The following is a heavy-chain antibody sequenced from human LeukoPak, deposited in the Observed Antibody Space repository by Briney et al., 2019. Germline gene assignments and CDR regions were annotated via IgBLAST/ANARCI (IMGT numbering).Heavy chain of an antibody. D-gene: IGHD6-13*01. CDR3: ARGYYSGSRFDS. CDR1: GFPFSNYW. CDR2: VNSDGSTT. J-gene: IGHJ4*02. Sequence: GGSLRLSCAASGFPFSNYWMHWVRQAPGKGLVWVSRVNSDGSTTNYADSVKGRFTISRDNAENTLYMRMNSLRPEDTAVYYCARGYYSGSRFDSWGQGTLVTVSS. V-gene: IGHV3-74*01.